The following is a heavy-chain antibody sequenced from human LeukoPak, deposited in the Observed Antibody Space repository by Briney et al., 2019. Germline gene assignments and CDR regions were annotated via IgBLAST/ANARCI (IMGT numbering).Heavy chain of an antibody. D-gene: IGHD3-10*01. CDR1: GGSFSAYY. Sequence: SETLSLTCAVYGGSFSAYYWSWIRQPPGKGLEWIGEINHSGSTNYNPSLKSRVTISVDTSKNQFSLKLSSVTAADTAVYYCARATTMVRGLRSWGQGTLVTVSS. CDR2: INHSGST. J-gene: IGHJ4*02. CDR3: ARATTMVRGLRS. V-gene: IGHV4-34*01.